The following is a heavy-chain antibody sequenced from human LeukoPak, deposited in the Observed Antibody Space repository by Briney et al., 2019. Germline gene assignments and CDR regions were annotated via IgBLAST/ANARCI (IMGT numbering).Heavy chain of an antibody. V-gene: IGHV3-30*02. CDR2: IRYDGSNK. J-gene: IGHJ3*02. D-gene: IGHD3-10*01. CDR1: GFTFSSYG. Sequence: AGGSLRLSCAASGFTFSSYGMHWVRHAPGKGLEWVAFIRYDGSNKYYADSVKGRFTISRDNSKNTLYLQMNSLRAEDTAVYYCAKDLGLWFGESDAFDIWGQETMVTVSS. CDR3: AKDLGLWFGESDAFDI.